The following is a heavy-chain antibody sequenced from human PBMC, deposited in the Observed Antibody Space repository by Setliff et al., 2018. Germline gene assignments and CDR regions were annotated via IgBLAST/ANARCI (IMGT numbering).Heavy chain of an antibody. CDR1: GGSISSYY. V-gene: IGHV4-4*07. Sequence: SETLSLTCTVSGGSISSYYWSWIRPPAGKGLEWIGRIYTSGNTNYNPSLKSRVTMSADTSKTQFSLRLNSVTAADTAVYYCARDVEVGGWYFDLWGHGTLVTVSS. D-gene: IGHD1-26*01. CDR3: ARDVEVGGWYFDL. CDR2: IYTSGNT. J-gene: IGHJ2*01.